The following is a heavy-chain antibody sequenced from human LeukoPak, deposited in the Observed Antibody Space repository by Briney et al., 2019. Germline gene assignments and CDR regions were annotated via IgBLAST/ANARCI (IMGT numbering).Heavy chain of an antibody. V-gene: IGHV3-74*01. CDR1: GFTLSSYW. CDR3: ARSMYCGGDCYYYFDY. Sequence: PGGSLRLSCAASGFTLSSYWMHWVRQAPGKGLVWVSRINSDGTIIGYADSVKGRFTISRDNAKNTLYLQMNSLRADDTAVYYCARSMYCGGDCYYYFDYWGQGTLVTVAS. D-gene: IGHD2-21*02. J-gene: IGHJ4*02. CDR2: INSDGTII.